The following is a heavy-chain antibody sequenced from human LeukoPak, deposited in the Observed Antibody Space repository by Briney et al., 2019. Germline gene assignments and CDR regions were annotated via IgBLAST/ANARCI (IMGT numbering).Heavy chain of an antibody. V-gene: IGHV4-61*02. J-gene: IGHJ3*01. CDR1: GGSISSGSYY. Sequence: PPQTLSLTCTVSGGSISSGSYYWSWIRQPAGKGLEWIGRIYTSGSTNYSPSLKSRVTMSVDTSKNQFSLKLSSVTAADTAVYYCARATIFGVVILDWGQGTMVTVSS. CDR3: ARATIFGVVILD. D-gene: IGHD3-3*01. CDR2: IYTSGST.